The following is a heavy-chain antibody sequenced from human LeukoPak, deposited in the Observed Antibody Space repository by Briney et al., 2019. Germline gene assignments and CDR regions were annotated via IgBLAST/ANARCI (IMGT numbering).Heavy chain of an antibody. J-gene: IGHJ4*02. Sequence: SETLSLTCTVSGGSISTYYWTWIRQSAGKGLEWIGRIDPTGTTNNYPSLRGRATVSLDTSQNQFSLKLDSVTAADTAVYYCARSHRHYSSSSGPLDSWGQGTLVIVSS. D-gene: IGHD2-21*01. CDR2: IDPTGTT. CDR3: ARSHRHYSSSSGPLDS. V-gene: IGHV4-4*07. CDR1: GGSISTYY.